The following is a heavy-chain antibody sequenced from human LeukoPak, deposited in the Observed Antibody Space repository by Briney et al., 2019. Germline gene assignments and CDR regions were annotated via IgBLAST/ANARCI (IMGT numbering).Heavy chain of an antibody. J-gene: IGHJ4*02. V-gene: IGHV5-10-1*01. CDR3: ARHRGSIAAAGTPFDY. D-gene: IGHD6-13*01. CDR2: IEPCDSYT. CDR1: GYSFTSYW. Sequence: GESLKISCKGSGYSFTSYWISWVRQMPGEGLERMGRIEPCDSYTNYGPSCQGHVTVSADKSISTAYVQWSSLKASDTAMYYCARHRGSIAAAGTPFDYWGQGTLVTVSS.